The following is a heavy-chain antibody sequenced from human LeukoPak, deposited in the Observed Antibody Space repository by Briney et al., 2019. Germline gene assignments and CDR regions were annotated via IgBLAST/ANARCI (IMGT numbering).Heavy chain of an antibody. CDR1: GGSISSGSYY. CDR2: IYTSGST. CDR3: ARAPYYYARGLDY. Sequence: SETLSLTCTVSGGSISSGSYYWSWIRQPAGKGLEWIGRIYTSGSTNYNPSLKSRVTISVDTSKNQFSLKLSSVTAADTAVYYCARAPYYYARGLDYWGQGTLVTVSS. D-gene: IGHD3-10*01. V-gene: IGHV4-61*02. J-gene: IGHJ4*02.